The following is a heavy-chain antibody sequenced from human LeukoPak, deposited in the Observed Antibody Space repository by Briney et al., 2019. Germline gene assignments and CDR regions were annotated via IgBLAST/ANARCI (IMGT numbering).Heavy chain of an antibody. CDR3: ARPRLAYCGRDCFDAFDI. D-gene: IGHD2-21*02. CDR1: GYTFTSYA. J-gene: IGHJ3*02. V-gene: IGHV1-3*01. CDR2: MNAGNGNT. Sequence: ASVKVSCKASGYTFTSYAMHWVRQAPGQRLEWMGWMNAGNGNTKYSQKFQGRATITRDTSASTAYVELSSLRSEDTAVYYCARPRLAYCGRDCFDAFDIWGQGTMVTVSS.